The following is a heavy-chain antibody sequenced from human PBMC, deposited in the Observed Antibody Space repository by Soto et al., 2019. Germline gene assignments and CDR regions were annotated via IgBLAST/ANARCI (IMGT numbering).Heavy chain of an antibody. CDR2: IIPIFGTA. D-gene: IGHD3-22*01. CDR1: GGTFSSYA. J-gene: IGHJ4*02. Sequence: SVKVSFKASGGTFSSYAISWVRQAPGQGLEWMGGIIPIFGTANYAQKFQGRVTITADESTRTAYMELSSLRSEDTAVYYCARGPYYYDSSGYSVVDYWGQGTLVTVSS. V-gene: IGHV1-69*01. CDR3: ARGPYYYDSSGYSVVDY.